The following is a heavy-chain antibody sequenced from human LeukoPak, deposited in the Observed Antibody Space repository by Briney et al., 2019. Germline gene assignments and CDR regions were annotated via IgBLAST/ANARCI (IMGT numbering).Heavy chain of an antibody. Sequence: GGSLRLSCIASGFTFGDYAMSWVRQAPGKGLEWVGFIRSKAYGGTTEYAASVKGRFTISRDDSKSIAYLQMNSLKTEDTAVYYCTRGSDILTGHNLLWGQGTLVTVSS. J-gene: IGHJ4*02. V-gene: IGHV3-49*04. CDR2: IRSKAYGGTT. CDR1: GFTFGDYA. CDR3: TRGSDILTGHNLL. D-gene: IGHD3-9*01.